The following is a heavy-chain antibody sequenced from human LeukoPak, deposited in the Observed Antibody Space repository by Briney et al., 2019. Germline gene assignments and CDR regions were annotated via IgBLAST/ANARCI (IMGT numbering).Heavy chain of an antibody. Sequence: GASVKVSCKASGGTFSSYAISWVRQAPGQGLEWMGRIIPILGIANYAQKFQGRVTITADKSTSTAYMELSSLRSEDTAVYYCARDHYYDSRGYTNAFDYWGQGTLVTVSS. J-gene: IGHJ4*02. CDR1: GGTFSSYA. CDR2: IIPILGIA. D-gene: IGHD3-22*01. CDR3: ARDHYYDSRGYTNAFDY. V-gene: IGHV1-69*04.